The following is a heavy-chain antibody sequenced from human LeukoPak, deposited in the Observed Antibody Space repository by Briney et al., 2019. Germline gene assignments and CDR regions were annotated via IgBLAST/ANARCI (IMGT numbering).Heavy chain of an antibody. CDR1: GGSISSHY. D-gene: IGHD1-26*01. Sequence: SETLSLTCTVSGGSISSHYWSWIRQPPGKGLEWIGYIYYCGSTNYNPSLKSRVTISVDTSKNQFSLKLSSVTAADTAVYYCARVKWELLRVYYYYYMDVWGKGTTVTVSS. CDR3: ARVKWELLRVYYYYYMDV. CDR2: IYYCGST. V-gene: IGHV4-59*11. J-gene: IGHJ6*03.